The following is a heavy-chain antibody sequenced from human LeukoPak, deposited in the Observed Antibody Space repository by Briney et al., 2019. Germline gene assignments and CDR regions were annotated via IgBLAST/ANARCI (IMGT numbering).Heavy chain of an antibody. Sequence: PGGSLRLSCAASGFTFSSYSMNWVRQAPGKGLEWVSYISSSSSTIYYADSVKGRFTISRDNAKNSLYLQMNSLRAEDTAVYYCARDGDYGGNFIPDYWGQGTLVTVSS. CDR3: ARDGDYGGNFIPDY. J-gene: IGHJ4*02. CDR1: GFTFSSYS. V-gene: IGHV3-48*04. D-gene: IGHD4-23*01. CDR2: ISSSSSTI.